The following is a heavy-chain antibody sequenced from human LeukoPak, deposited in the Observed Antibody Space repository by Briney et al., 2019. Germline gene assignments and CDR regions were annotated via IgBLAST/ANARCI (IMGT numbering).Heavy chain of an antibody. V-gene: IGHV3-9*01. J-gene: IGHJ4*02. CDR1: GFTFDDYA. D-gene: IGHD6-19*01. CDR3: AKSTGYSSGWPLYYFGY. CDR2: ISWNSGSI. Sequence: GGSLRLSCAASGFTFDDYAMHWVRQAPGKGLEWVSGISWNSGSIGYADSVKGRFTISRDNAKNSLYLQMNSLRAEDTALYYCAKSTGYSSGWPLYYFGYWGQGTLVTVSS.